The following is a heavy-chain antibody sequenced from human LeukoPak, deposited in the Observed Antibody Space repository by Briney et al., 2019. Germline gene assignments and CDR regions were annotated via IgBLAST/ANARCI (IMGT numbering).Heavy chain of an antibody. CDR3: ARDLGYNLFDP. D-gene: IGHD5-24*01. CDR1: GGSIRSYY. J-gene: IGHJ5*02. CDR2: IYYSGST. V-gene: IGHV4-59*01. Sequence: SETLSLTCTVSGGSIRSYYWSWIRQPPGKGLEWIAYIYYSGSTNYNPSLKSRVTISVDTSKNQFSLKLSSVTAADTAVYYCARDLGYNLFDPWGQGTLVTVSS.